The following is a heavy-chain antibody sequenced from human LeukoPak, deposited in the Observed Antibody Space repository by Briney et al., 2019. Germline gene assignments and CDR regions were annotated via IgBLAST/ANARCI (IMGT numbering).Heavy chain of an antibody. Sequence: SETLSLTCTVSGGSLSSSSYYWGWVRQPPGKGLEWIANIYYSGSTYYNPSLKSRLTISLDTSQRQFSLRLSSVTAADTALYYCTRGSYDVLTGYSTLGEYWGQGTLVSVSS. V-gene: IGHV4-39*01. D-gene: IGHD3-9*01. CDR2: IYYSGST. CDR3: TRGSYDVLTGYSTLGEY. J-gene: IGHJ4*02. CDR1: GGSLSSSSYY.